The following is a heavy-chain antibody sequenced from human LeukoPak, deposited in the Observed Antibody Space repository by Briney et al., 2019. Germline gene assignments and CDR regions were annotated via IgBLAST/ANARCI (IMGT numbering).Heavy chain of an antibody. Sequence: PSQTLSLTCTVSGGSISSGDYYWSWIRQPPGKGLEWIGYIYYSGRTYYNPSLKSRVTISVDTSKNQFSLKLSSVTAADTAVYCCARQWTRTTVTTNWGQGTLVTVSS. CDR3: ARQWTRTTVTTN. D-gene: IGHD4-11*01. CDR1: GGSISSGDYY. J-gene: IGHJ4*02. CDR2: IYYSGRT. V-gene: IGHV4-30-4*08.